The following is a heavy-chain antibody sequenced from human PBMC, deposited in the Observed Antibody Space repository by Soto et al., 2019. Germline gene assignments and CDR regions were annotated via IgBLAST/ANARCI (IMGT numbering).Heavy chain of an antibody. J-gene: IGHJ4*02. V-gene: IGHV4-59*08. D-gene: IGHD6-6*01. Sequence: QVQLQESGPGLVKPSETLSLTCTVSGGSISSYYWSWIRQPPGKGLEWIGYIYYSGSTNYNPSLKRRVTISVDTSKNQCSLKLSSVTAADTAVYYCARQHSSSSETFDYWGQGTLVTVSS. CDR2: IYYSGST. CDR1: GGSISSYY. CDR3: ARQHSSSSETFDY.